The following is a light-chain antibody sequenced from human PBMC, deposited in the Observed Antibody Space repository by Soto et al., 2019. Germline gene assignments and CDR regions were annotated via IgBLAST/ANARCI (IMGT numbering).Light chain of an antibody. Sequence: SYELTQPPSVSVAPGSTARITCGGNNIGSESVHWYQQKPGQAPVVVIYYDSDRPSGIPERFSGSNSGNTATLTISRVEAGDEADYYCQVWDSSSDHVVFGGGTKLTVL. CDR1: NIGSES. V-gene: IGLV3-21*04. CDR3: QVWDSSSDHVV. CDR2: YDS. J-gene: IGLJ2*01.